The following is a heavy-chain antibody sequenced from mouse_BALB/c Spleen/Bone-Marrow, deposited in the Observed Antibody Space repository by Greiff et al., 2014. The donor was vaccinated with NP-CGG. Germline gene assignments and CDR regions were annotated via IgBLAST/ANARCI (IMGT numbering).Heavy chain of an antibody. V-gene: IGHV1-54*01. CDR2: INLGSGGA. J-gene: IGHJ2*01. CDR3: ARFGRYYFDY. Sequence: VKLQESGAELVRPGTAVNVSCKASGYAFTNYLIEWVKQRPGQGLEWIGVINLGSGGANYNEKFKGKATLTADKSSSTAYMQLSSLTSDDAAVYFCARFGRYYFDYWGQGTTLTVSS. CDR1: GYAFTNYL.